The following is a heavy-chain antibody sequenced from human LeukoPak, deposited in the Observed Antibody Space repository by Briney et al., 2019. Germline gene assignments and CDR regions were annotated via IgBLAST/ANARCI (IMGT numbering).Heavy chain of an antibody. Sequence: GGSLRLSCAASGFTFHDYAMHWVRQAPGKGLEWVSVISGDGGSTYYADSVKGRFTISRDNSKNSLYLQMNSLRTEDTALYYCAKDGGYSNNWYGVDYWGQGTLVTVSS. J-gene: IGHJ4*02. CDR3: AKDGGYSNNWYGVDY. V-gene: IGHV3-43*02. D-gene: IGHD6-13*01. CDR2: ISGDGGST. CDR1: GFTFHDYA.